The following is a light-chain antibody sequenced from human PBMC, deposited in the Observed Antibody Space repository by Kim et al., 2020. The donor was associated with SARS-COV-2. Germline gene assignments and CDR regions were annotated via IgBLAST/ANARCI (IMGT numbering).Light chain of an antibody. CDR2: DVS. J-gene: IGLJ2*01. Sequence: QSALTQPASVSESPGQSITISCTGTNSDVGSYNRVSWYQQHPGKAPKLMIYDVSKRPSGVSNRFSGSKSGNTASLTTSGLQAEDEADYYCSSYSTTTVLFGGGTQLTVL. V-gene: IGLV2-14*01. CDR3: SSYSTTTVL. CDR1: NSDVGSYNR.